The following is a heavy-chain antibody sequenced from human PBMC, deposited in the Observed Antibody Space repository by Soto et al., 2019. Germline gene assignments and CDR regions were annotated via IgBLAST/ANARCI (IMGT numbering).Heavy chain of an antibody. J-gene: IGHJ5*02. D-gene: IGHD3-3*01. CDR3: ARGEAFYDFWSGYYYDNWFDP. V-gene: IGHV3-30-3*01. CDR2: ISYDGSNK. Sequence: PGGSLRLSCASSVFTFISYAMHWVRQAPGKGLEWVAVISYDGSNKYYADSVKGRFTISRDNSKNTLYLQMNSLRAEDTAVYYCARGEAFYDFWSGYYYDNWFDPWGQGTLVTVSS. CDR1: VFTFISYA.